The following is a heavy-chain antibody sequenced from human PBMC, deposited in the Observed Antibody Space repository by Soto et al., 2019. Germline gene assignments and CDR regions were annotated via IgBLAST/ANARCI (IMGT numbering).Heavy chain of an antibody. CDR3: ARWWSGMRQGVDP. J-gene: IGHJ5*02. CDR2: IYYSGST. CDR1: GGSISSGDYY. V-gene: IGHV4-31*03. Sequence: QVQLQESGPGLVKPSQTLSLTCTVSGGSISSGDYYWSWIRQHQGKGLEWIGYIYYSGSTYYNPSHKSRVTIAVDTSKNLFSLKVSSVTAADTAVYFCARWWSGMRQGVDPWGQGTLVTVSS. D-gene: IGHD3-3*01.